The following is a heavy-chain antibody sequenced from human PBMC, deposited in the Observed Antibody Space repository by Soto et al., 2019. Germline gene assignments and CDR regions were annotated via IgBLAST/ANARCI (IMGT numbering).Heavy chain of an antibody. CDR2: ISSSSSTI. V-gene: IGHV3-48*01. CDR1: GFTFSSYS. J-gene: IGHJ5*02. Sequence: GGSLRLSCAASGFTFSSYSMNWVRQAPGKGLEWVSYISSSSSTIYYADSVKGRFTISRDNAKNSLYLQMNSLRAEDTAVYYCARGDYGGGTEYNWFDPWGQGTLVTVSS. CDR3: ARGDYGGGTEYNWFDP. D-gene: IGHD4-17*01.